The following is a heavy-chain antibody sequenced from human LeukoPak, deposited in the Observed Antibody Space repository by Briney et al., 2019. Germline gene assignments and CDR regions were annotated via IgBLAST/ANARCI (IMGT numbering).Heavy chain of an antibody. D-gene: IGHD2-2*02. V-gene: IGHV4-34*01. J-gene: IGHJ4*02. CDR3: ARGPYCSSTSCYTRLTRVGATFLDY. Sequence: PSETLSLTCAVYGGSYSGYYWSWIRQPPGKGLEWIGEINHSGSTNYNPSLKSRVTISVDTSKNQFSLKLSSVTAADTAVYYCARGPYCSSTSCYTRLTRVGATFLDYWGQGTLVTVSS. CDR1: GGSYSGYY. CDR2: INHSGST.